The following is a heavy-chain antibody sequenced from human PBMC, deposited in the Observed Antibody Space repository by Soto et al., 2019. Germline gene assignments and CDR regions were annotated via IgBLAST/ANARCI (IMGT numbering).Heavy chain of an antibody. J-gene: IGHJ4*02. CDR1: GGSISSGGYY. Sequence: SSETLSLTCTVSGGSISSGGYYWSWIRQHPGKGLEWIGYIYYSGSTYYSPSLKSRVTISVDTSKNQFSLKLSSVTAADTAVYYCAREIDGAFDYWGQGTLVTVSS. CDR2: IYYSGST. D-gene: IGHD1-26*01. CDR3: AREIDGAFDY. V-gene: IGHV4-31*03.